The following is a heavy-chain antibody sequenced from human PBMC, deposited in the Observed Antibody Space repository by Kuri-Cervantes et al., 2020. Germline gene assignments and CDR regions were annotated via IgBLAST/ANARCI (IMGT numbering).Heavy chain of an antibody. D-gene: IGHD4-17*01. CDR1: GFSLSTSGVG. CDR2: IYWDDDK. V-gene: IGHV2-5*02. J-gene: IGHJ4*02. CDR3: ALYDYGDYQRDRTYYFGY. Sequence: SGPTLVKPTQTLTLTCTFSGFSLSTSGVGVGWIRQPPGKALEWLALIYWDDDKRYSPSLRSRLTITKGTSKNQVVLTMTNMDPVDTATYYCALYDYGDYQRDRTYYFGYWGQGTLVTVSS.